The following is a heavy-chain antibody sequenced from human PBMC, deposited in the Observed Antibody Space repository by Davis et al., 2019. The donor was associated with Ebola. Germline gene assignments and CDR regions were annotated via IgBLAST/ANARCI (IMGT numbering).Heavy chain of an antibody. V-gene: IGHV3-64*01. Sequence: GGSLRLSCAASGFTFSSYAMHWVRQAPGKGLEYVSAISSNGGSTYYANSVKGRFTISRDNAKNTLYLQMNSLRAEDTAVYYCARATHCGGGVCNGFHYYGMDVWGQGTTVTVSS. D-gene: IGHD2-8*02. CDR1: GFTFSSYA. CDR2: ISSNGGST. CDR3: ARATHCGGGVCNGFHYYGMDV. J-gene: IGHJ6*02.